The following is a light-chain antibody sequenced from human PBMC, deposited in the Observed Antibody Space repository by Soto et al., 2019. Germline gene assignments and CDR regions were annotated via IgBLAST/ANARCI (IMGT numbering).Light chain of an antibody. CDR2: DVS. J-gene: IGLJ1*01. CDR3: SSYASSSPYV. Sequence: QSALTQPASVSGSPGQSITISCTGTSSDVGGYNYVSWYQQHPGKAPKLLIYDVSNRPSGVSNRFSGSKSGNTASLTISGLQVEDEADYYCSSYASSSPYVFGTGTKLTVL. CDR1: SSDVGGYNY. V-gene: IGLV2-14*01.